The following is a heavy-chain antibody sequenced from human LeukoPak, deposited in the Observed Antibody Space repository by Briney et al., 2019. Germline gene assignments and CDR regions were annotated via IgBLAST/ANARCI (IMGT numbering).Heavy chain of an antibody. J-gene: IGHJ4*02. V-gene: IGHV3-23*01. D-gene: IGHD2-15*01. CDR2: ISGSGGST. Sequence: PGGSLRLSCAASGFTFSSYWMHWARQAPGKGLEWVSAISGSGGSTYYADSVKGRFTISGDNSKNTLYLQMYSLRAEDTAVYYCAKDPGYCSGGSCYSISIDYWGQGTLVTVSS. CDR3: AKDPGYCSGGSCYSISIDY. CDR1: GFTFSSYW.